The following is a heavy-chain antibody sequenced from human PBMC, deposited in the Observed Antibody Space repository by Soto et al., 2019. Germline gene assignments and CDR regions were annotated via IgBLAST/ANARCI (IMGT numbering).Heavy chain of an antibody. J-gene: IGHJ3*02. V-gene: IGHV3-30-3*01. D-gene: IGHD3-16*02. CDR2: ISYDGSNK. CDR3: ARDSTVGGGVINHDAFDI. Sequence: GGSLRLSCAASGFTFSSYAMHWVRQAPGKGLEWVAVISYDGSNKYYADSVKGRFTISRDNSKNTLYLQMNSLRAEDTAVYYCARDSTVGGGVINHDAFDIWGQGTMVTVSS. CDR1: GFTFSSYA.